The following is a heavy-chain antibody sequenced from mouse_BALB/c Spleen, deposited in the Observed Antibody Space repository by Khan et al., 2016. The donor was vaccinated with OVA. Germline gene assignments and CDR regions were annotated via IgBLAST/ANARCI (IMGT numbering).Heavy chain of an antibody. V-gene: IGHV5-6*01. J-gene: IGHJ3*01. CDR1: GFTFSTYG. CDR3: ARLAYYYNSEGFAY. CDR2: ISTGGTYT. Sequence: EVQLQESGGDLVKPGGSLKLSCAASGFTFSTYGMSWVRQTPDKRLEWVATISTGGTYTYYPDTVKGRFTISRDNATNTLYLQLSSLKSEDTAIYYCARLAYYYNSEGFAYWGPGTLVTVSA. D-gene: IGHD1-1*01.